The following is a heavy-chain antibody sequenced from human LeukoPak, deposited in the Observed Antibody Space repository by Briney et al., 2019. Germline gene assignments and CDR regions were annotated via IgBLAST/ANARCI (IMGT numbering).Heavy chain of an antibody. CDR2: IIPIFGTA. J-gene: IGHJ3*02. V-gene: IGHV1-69*05. CDR1: GGTFSSYA. D-gene: IGHD1-26*01. CDR3: ARVRSGRYSEAFDI. Sequence: SLKVSCKASGGTFSSYAISWVLQAPGQGLEWMGGIIPIFGTANYAQKFQGRVTITTDESTSTAYMELSSLRSEDTAVYYCARVRSGRYSEAFDIWGQGTMVTVSS.